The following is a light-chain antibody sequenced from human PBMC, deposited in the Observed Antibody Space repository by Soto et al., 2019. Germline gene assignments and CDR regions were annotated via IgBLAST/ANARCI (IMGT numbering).Light chain of an antibody. V-gene: IGKV3-20*01. CDR2: GAS. J-gene: IGKJ1*01. CDR3: QQYDSWT. CDR1: QSISSNY. Sequence: ESVLTQSPGTLSLSPGERVTLSCRASQSISSNYLAWYQQKPGQAPRLLIYGASTRVTDIPDRFSGSGSGTDFTLTISRLEPEDFAVYYCQQYDSWTFGQGTKVHIK.